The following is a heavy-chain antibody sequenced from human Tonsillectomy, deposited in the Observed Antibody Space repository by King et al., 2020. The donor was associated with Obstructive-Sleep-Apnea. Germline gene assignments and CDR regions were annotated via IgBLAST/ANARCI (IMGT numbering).Heavy chain of an antibody. CDR2: ISFDGSNE. CDR1: GFIFSNYA. V-gene: IGHV3-30*18. J-gene: IGHJ3*01. CDR3: AKDKTQKSLDV. Sequence: VQLVESGGGVVQPGKSLRLSCAASGFIFSNYAMHWVRQAPGKGLEWGAVISFDGSNEYYADSVKGRFTISRDNSKNTHYLQMNTVKPEDPAVYYCAKDKTQKSLDVWGQGTMVTVSS.